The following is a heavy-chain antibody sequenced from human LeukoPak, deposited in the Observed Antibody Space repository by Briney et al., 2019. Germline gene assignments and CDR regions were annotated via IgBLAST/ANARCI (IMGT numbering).Heavy chain of an antibody. Sequence: SETLSLTCSVSSDSINTHSWSWIRQPAGKTLEWIGHISPSGNTNYNPSLKSRVTMSVETSKNHFSLKLSSVTAADTAVYYCARGPYSSGWYSIDYWGQGTLVTVSS. CDR1: SDSINTHS. J-gene: IGHJ4*02. D-gene: IGHD6-19*01. V-gene: IGHV4-4*07. CDR3: ARGPYSSGWYSIDY. CDR2: ISPSGNT.